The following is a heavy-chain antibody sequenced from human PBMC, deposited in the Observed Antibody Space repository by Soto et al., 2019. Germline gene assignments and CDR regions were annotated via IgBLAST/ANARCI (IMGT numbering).Heavy chain of an antibody. Sequence: GGSLRLSCAASGFICSSYDMSWVRQAPGKGLEWVSTILVDGRTFYVDSVKGRFTISRDSSQNTVYLQMNSLTAGDTALYYCAKATATGGGAFDFCGQGTMVTVSS. CDR1: GFICSSYD. D-gene: IGHD2-8*02. V-gene: IGHV3-23*01. CDR3: AKATATGGGAFDF. J-gene: IGHJ3*01. CDR2: ILVDGRT.